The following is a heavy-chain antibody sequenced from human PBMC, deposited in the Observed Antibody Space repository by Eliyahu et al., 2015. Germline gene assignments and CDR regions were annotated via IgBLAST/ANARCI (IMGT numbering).Heavy chain of an antibody. Sequence: QVQLVESGGGVVQPGRSLRLSCAAXGFTFSXYGMHWVRQAXGKGLGWVAVIWYDGSNKYYADSVKXRFTISRDNSKNTLYLQMNSLRAEDTAVYYCARDHMEDGSVVYWGQGTLVTVSS. D-gene: IGHD3-10*01. J-gene: IGHJ4*02. CDR1: GFTFSXYG. CDR2: IWYDGSNK. CDR3: ARDHMEDGSVVY. V-gene: IGHV3-33*01.